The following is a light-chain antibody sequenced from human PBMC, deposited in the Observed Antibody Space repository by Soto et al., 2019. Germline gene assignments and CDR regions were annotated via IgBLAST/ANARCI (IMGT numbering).Light chain of an antibody. V-gene: IGKV3-20*01. CDR2: GAS. J-gene: IGKJ3*01. CDR3: QQYASSPRVT. Sequence: EIVLTQSPGTLSLSPGERATLSCRASQSVSSSYLAWYQQKPGQAPRLLIYGASSRATGIPDRFVGTGSGTDFTLAISRLEPEDFAVYYCQQYASSPRVTFGPGTKVDIK. CDR1: QSVSSSY.